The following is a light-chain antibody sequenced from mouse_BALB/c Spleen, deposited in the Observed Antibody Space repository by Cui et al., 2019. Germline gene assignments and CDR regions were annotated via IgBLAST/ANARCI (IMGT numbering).Light chain of an antibody. Sequence: QIVLTQSPALMSASPGEKVTMTCSASSSVSYMYWYQQKPRSSPKPWIYLTSNLASGVPARFSGRGSGTSYSLTISSMDAEDAATYYCQQWSSNPLTFGAGTKLELK. J-gene: IGKJ5*01. V-gene: IGKV4-68*01. CDR2: LTS. CDR3: QQWSSNPLT. CDR1: SSVSY.